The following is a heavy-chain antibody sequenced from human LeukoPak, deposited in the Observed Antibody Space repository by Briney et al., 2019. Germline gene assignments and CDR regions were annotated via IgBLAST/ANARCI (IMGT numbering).Heavy chain of an antibody. CDR2: ISAYNGNT. CDR3: ARDPMTVLDPGYYYYYYGMDV. Sequence: ASVKVSCKASGYTFTSYGISWVRQAPGQGLEWMVWISAYNGNTNYAQKLQGRVTMTTDPSTSTAYMELRTLSSDDTAVYSCARDPMTVLDPGYYYYYYGMDVWGQGPTVPVSS. J-gene: IGHJ6*02. V-gene: IGHV1-18*01. D-gene: IGHD2-21*02. CDR1: GYTFTSYG.